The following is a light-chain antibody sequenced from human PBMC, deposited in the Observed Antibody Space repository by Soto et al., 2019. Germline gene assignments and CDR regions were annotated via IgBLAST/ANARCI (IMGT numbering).Light chain of an antibody. CDR3: QQYEDYVYT. V-gene: IGKV1-5*01. J-gene: IGKJ2*01. CDR2: DVS. Sequence: DIQMTQSPSTLSASVGDRVIITCRASQTVERWMAWYQQKPGKAPKLLISDVSTLERGVPSRFSGSGSATEFTLTISGLQPDDFATYYCQQYEDYVYTFGQGTK. CDR1: QTVERW.